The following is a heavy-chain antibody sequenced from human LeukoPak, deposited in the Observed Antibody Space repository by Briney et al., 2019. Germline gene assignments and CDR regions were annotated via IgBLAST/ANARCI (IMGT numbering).Heavy chain of an antibody. V-gene: IGHV1-46*01. J-gene: IGHJ4*02. CDR1: GYTFTNNY. CDR3: AREQEGFDH. CDR2: IYPRDGST. Sequence: ASVKVSCKASGYTFTNNYLHWVRQAPGQGLEWMGMIYPRDGSTSYAQNLQGRVTVTRDTSTTTVHMELRGLRSEDTAVYYCAREQEGFDHWGQGTVVTVSS.